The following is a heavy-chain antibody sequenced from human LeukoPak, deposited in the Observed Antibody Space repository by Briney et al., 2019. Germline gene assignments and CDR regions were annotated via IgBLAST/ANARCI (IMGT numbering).Heavy chain of an antibody. D-gene: IGHD5-18*01. CDR3: ARRDTAMGLDY. CDR1: GFTFSDYY. Sequence: GGSLRLSCAASGFTFSDYYMSWIRQAPGKGLEWVSYISSSSSYTNYPDSVKGRFTISRDNAKNSLYLQMNSLRAEDTAVYYCARRDTAMGLDYWGQGTLVTVSS. V-gene: IGHV3-11*06. CDR2: ISSSSSYT. J-gene: IGHJ4*02.